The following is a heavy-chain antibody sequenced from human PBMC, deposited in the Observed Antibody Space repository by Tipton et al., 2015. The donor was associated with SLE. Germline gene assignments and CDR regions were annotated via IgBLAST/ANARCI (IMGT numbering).Heavy chain of an antibody. Sequence: SLRLSCAASGFTFNSYAMSWVRQAPGKGLEWVSAISGSGGSTYYADSVKGRFTISRDNSKKKLYMQMNSLRAEDTAVYYCAKREQLVPYFDYWGQGTLVTVSS. D-gene: IGHD6-6*01. CDR2: ISGSGGST. CDR3: AKREQLVPYFDY. CDR1: GFTFNSYA. J-gene: IGHJ4*02. V-gene: IGHV3-23*01.